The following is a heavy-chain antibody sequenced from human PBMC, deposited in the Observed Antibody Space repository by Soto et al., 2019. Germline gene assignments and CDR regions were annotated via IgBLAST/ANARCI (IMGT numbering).Heavy chain of an antibody. J-gene: IGHJ5*02. CDR3: STNYYDSRGYDNWFDP. Sequence: LRLSCTASGFTFRDYAMSWFRQAPGKGLEWVGFIRSKAYGGTVVYAASVKGRFTISRDDSKSIAYLQMNSLKTEDTAVYYCSTNYYDSRGYDNWFDPWGQGTLVTVSS. V-gene: IGHV3-49*03. CDR2: IRSKAYGGTV. CDR1: GFTFRDYA. D-gene: IGHD3-22*01.